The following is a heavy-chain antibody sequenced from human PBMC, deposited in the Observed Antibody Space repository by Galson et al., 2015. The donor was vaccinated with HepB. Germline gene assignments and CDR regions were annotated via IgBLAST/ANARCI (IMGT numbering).Heavy chain of an antibody. V-gene: IGHV3-49*04. Sequence: SLRLSCAASGFSFGDYAMYWVRQAPGKGLEWVCLIRSKAYGETTQYAASVKGRFTISRDDSKSIAYLQMNSLKTEDKAVYYCSCGRYGQDANDIWGQGTMVTVSS. CDR2: IRSKAYGETT. CDR3: SCGRYGQDANDI. D-gene: IGHD1-26*01. J-gene: IGHJ3*02. CDR1: GFSFGDYA.